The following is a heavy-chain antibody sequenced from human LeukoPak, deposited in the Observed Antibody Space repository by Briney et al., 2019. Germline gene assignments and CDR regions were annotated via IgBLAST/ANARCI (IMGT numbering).Heavy chain of an antibody. D-gene: IGHD3-16*01. CDR3: VGSSRTYYFDY. CDR1: GASIRSYY. CDR2: IYYSGST. Sequence: KPSETLSLTCTVSGASIRSYYWSWIRQPPGKGLEWIGYIYYSGSTNYNPSLKSRVTISVDTSKNQFSLKLSSVTAADTAVYYCVGSSRTYYFDYWGQGTLVTVSS. J-gene: IGHJ4*02. V-gene: IGHV4-59*01.